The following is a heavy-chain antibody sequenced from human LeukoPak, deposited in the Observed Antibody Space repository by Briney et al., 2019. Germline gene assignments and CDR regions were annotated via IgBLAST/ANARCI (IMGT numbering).Heavy chain of an antibody. CDR3: ARALYDSSLRATWFDP. Sequence: SQTLSLTCTVSGGSISSGSYYWSWIRQPAGKGLEWIVRIYTSGSTNYNPSLKSRVTISVDTSKNQFSLKLSSVTAADTAVYYCARALYDSSLRATWFDPWGQGTLVTVSA. CDR1: GGSISSGSYY. CDR2: IYTSGST. D-gene: IGHD3-22*01. J-gene: IGHJ5*02. V-gene: IGHV4-61*02.